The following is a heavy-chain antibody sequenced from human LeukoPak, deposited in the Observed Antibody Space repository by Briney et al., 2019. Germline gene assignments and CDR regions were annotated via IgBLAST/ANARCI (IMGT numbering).Heavy chain of an antibody. CDR3: ARDRWSGATGDYHYYYGMDV. J-gene: IGHJ6*02. CDR2: IGGYNGKT. Sequence: GASVKVSCKASGYTSTNYGISWVRQAPGQGLEWMGWIGGYNGKTKYVEKLQGRATMITDTSTSTAYMELRSLRSDDTAVYYCARDRWSGATGDYHYYYGMDVWGQGTTVIVSS. V-gene: IGHV1-18*01. D-gene: IGHD1-26*01. CDR1: GYTSTNYG.